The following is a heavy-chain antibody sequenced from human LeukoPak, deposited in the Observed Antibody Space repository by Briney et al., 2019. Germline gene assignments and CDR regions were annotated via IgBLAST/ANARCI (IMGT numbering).Heavy chain of an antibody. V-gene: IGHV4-59*12. Sequence: SETLSLTCTVSGGSISSYYWSWIRQPPGKGLEWIGYIYYSGSTNYNPSLKSRVTISVDTSKNQFSLKLSSVTAADTAVYYCAREGITMVRGVIITPCYFDYWGQGTLVTVSS. CDR2: IYYSGST. CDR3: AREGITMVRGVIITPCYFDY. D-gene: IGHD3-10*01. CDR1: GGSISSYY. J-gene: IGHJ4*02.